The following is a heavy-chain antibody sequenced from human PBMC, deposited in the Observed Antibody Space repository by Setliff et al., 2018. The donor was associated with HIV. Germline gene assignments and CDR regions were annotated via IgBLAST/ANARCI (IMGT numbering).Heavy chain of an antibody. J-gene: IGHJ4*02. CDR1: GVSFNNYS. CDR2: INHSGST. V-gene: IGHV4-34*01. D-gene: IGHD1-26*01. CDR3: AGGPGTTSIDY. Sequence: PSETLSLTCAVFGVSFNNYSYNWFRQPPGRGLEWIGEINHSGSTNYNMSLWSRVTISLDASRNQFSLELISVTAADTAVYYCAGGPGTTSIDYWAQGTLVTVSS.